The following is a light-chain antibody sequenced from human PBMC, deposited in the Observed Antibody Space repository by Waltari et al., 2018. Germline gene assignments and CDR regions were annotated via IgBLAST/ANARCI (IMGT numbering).Light chain of an antibody. V-gene: IGKV4-1*01. CDR3: QQYYTTPRT. Sequence: DIVMTQSPDSLAVSLGERATINCKSSQSVLYNSNNKNYLAWYQHKPGQPPKLRIYWASTRESGVPDRFSGSGSGTDFTLTISSLQAEDVAVYYCQQYYTTPRTFGQGTKLEIK. CDR1: QSVLYNSNNKNY. J-gene: IGKJ2*01. CDR2: WAS.